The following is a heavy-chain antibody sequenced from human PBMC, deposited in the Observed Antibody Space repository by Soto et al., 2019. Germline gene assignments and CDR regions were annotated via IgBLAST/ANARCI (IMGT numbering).Heavy chain of an antibody. CDR3: ARREIQGPIDY. Sequence: QVQLQESGPGLVKPSDTLSLTCAVSGYSISSSNWWGWIRQPPGKGLEWIGYLYYSGTTYYNPSLKSRVTMSVDTSKNQFALTLTSVTAVDTAGYYCARREIQGPIDYWGQGTLVTVSS. D-gene: IGHD1-26*01. CDR1: GYSISSSNW. CDR2: LYYSGTT. V-gene: IGHV4-28*01. J-gene: IGHJ4*02.